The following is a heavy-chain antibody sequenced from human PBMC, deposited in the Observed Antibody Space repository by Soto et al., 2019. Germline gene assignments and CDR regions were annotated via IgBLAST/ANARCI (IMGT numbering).Heavy chain of an antibody. CDR1: GYTFTSYG. V-gene: IGHV1-18*04. CDR3: ARAGYCSSNSSYSADAFDI. J-gene: IGHJ3*02. CDR2: ISAYNGNT. D-gene: IGHD2-2*01. Sequence: ASVKVSCKASGYTFTSYGISWVRQAPGQGLEWMGWISAYNGNTNYAQKLQGRVTMTTDTSTSTAYMELRSLRSDDTAVYYCARAGYCSSNSSYSADAFDIWGQGTMVTVSS.